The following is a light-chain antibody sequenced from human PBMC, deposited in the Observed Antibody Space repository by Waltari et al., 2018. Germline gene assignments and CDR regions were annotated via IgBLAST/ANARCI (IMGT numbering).Light chain of an antibody. CDR1: SSDIGAYNY. CDR2: EVP. V-gene: IGLV2-14*01. CDR3: LSYTTTSTLL. Sequence: QSALTQPASVSGSPGQSVTVSCAGTSSDIGAYNYASWYQQHPAEPPTPIISEVPNRPSGVSARFSGSKSGDTASLTISGLQADDEAHYYCLSYTTTSTLLFGGGTKLTVL. J-gene: IGLJ2*01.